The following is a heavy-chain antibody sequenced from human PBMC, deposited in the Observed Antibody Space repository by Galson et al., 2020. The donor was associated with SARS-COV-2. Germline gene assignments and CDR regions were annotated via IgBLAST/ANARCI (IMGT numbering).Heavy chain of an antibody. CDR1: GLTFNGYA. V-gene: IGHV3-30-3*01. CDR3: ETGDKHEASNYYRDMDV. D-gene: IGHD7-27*01. CDR2: ISYDGSNK. Sequence: TGGSLRLSCAASGLTFNGYAMHWVRQAPDKGLEWVAVISYDGSNKYYADSVKGRFTISRDTSKNTLYLQMSSLRAEDTAVYYGETGDKHEASNYYRDMDVWGQGTTVTVSS. J-gene: IGHJ6*02.